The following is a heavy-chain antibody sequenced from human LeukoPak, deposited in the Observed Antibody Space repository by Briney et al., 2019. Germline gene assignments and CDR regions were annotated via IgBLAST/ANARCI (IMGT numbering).Heavy chain of an antibody. CDR3: ARDVGSSGWLYYYYYYMDV. CDR2: INPNSGGT. J-gene: IGHJ6*03. CDR1: GYTFTSYY. Sequence: ASVKVSCKASGYTFTSYYMHWVRQAPGQGLEWMGWINPNSGGTNYAQKFQGRVTMTRDTSISTAYMELSRLRSDDTTVYYCARDVGSSGWLYYYYYYMDVWGKGTTVTVSS. V-gene: IGHV1-2*02. D-gene: IGHD6-19*01.